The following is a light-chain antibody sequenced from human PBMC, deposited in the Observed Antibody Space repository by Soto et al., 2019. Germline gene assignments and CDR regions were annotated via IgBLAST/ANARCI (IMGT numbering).Light chain of an antibody. J-gene: IGKJ1*01. V-gene: IGKV3-15*01. CDR2: GAS. Sequence: EIVMTQSPATLSVSPGERATLSCRASQSVSSNLAWYQQKPGQAPRLLIYGASSRATGIPARFSGSGSGTDFTLTISSLQSEDFAVYYCQQYNDWILTFGQGTKVDIK. CDR1: QSVSSN. CDR3: QQYNDWILT.